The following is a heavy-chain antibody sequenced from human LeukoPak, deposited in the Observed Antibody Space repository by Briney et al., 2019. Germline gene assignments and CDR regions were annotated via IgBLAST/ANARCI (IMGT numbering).Heavy chain of an antibody. CDR2: IVVGSGNT. CDR3: AADRAAGTVGYFDY. Sequence: ASVKVSCKASGFTFTSSAVQWVRQARGQRLEWIGWIVVGSGNTNYAQKFQERVTITRDMSTSTAYMELSSPRSEDTAVYYCAADRAAGTVGYFDYWGQGTLVTVSS. D-gene: IGHD6-13*01. J-gene: IGHJ4*02. CDR1: GFTFTSSA. V-gene: IGHV1-58*01.